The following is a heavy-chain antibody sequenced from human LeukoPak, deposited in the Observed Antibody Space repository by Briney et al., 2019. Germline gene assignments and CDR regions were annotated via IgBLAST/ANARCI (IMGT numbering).Heavy chain of an antibody. CDR1: GFTFSSYA. CDR2: IVNSGGST. Sequence: PGGSLRLSCAASGFTFSSYAMSWVRQAPGKGLEWVSGIVNSGGSTYYADSVRGRLTISRDNSKKTVYLQMSSLRGDDTAIYYCAKDRAGYSYGMFDSWGQGTLVTVSS. J-gene: IGHJ4*02. V-gene: IGHV3-23*01. CDR3: AKDRAGYSYGMFDS. D-gene: IGHD5-18*01.